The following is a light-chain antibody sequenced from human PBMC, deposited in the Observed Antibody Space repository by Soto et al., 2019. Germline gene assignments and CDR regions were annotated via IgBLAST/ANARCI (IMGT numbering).Light chain of an antibody. CDR3: TSYAGTYSFFYV. J-gene: IGLJ1*01. V-gene: IGLV2-8*01. CDR1: SSDVFAYNY. Sequence: SALTQPPSASGSPGPSVTISCTGTSSDVFAYNYVSWYQQLPGKAPKLIIYEVSKRPSGVPDRFSGSKSGNTASLTVSGLQAEDEADYYCTSYAGTYSFFYVFGTGTKVTVL. CDR2: EVS.